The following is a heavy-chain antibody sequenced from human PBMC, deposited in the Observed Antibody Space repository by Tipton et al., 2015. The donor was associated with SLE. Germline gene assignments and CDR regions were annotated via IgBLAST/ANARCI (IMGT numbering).Heavy chain of an antibody. J-gene: IGHJ4*02. CDR1: GGSTDSYY. CDR2: VYYPGST. V-gene: IGHV4-59*12. Sequence: TLSLTCTVSGGSTDSYYWTWIRQPPGGGLEWIGYVYYPGSTSYNPSLKSRVTMSLDSAKNQFSLRLTSVTAADTAVYYCATSGRGYSIAYDYWGQGTLVTVSS. D-gene: IGHD5-18*01. CDR3: ATSGRGYSIAYDY.